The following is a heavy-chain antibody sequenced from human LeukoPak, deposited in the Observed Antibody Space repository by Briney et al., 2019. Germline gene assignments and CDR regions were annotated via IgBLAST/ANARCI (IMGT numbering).Heavy chain of an antibody. J-gene: IGHJ5*02. D-gene: IGHD2-15*01. V-gene: IGHV4-31*03. Sequence: SQTLSLTCTVSGGSINSGGYYWSWIRQHPGKGLEWIGYIYYSGSTYYNPSLKSRVTISVDTSKNQFSLKLSSVTAADTAVYYCARRYCSGGSCYSGDWFDPWGQGTLVTVSS. CDR1: GGSINSGGYY. CDR3: ARRYCSGGSCYSGDWFDP. CDR2: IYYSGST.